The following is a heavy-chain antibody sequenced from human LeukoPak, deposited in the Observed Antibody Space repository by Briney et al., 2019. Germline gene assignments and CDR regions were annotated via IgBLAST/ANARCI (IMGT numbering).Heavy chain of an antibody. D-gene: IGHD5-18*01. CDR3: ARDYQGGYGDKTVDY. CDR2: IYYSGST. J-gene: IGHJ4*02. Sequence: SETLSLTCTVSGGSISSSSYYWGWIRQPPGKGLEWIGSIYYSGSTYYNPSLKSRVTISVDTSKNQFSLKLGSVTAADTAVYYCARDYQGGYGDKTVDYWGQGTLVTVSS. CDR1: GGSISSSSYY. V-gene: IGHV4-39*07.